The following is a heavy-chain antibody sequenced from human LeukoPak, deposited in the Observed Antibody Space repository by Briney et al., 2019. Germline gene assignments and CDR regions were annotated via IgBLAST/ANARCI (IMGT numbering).Heavy chain of an antibody. CDR2: INPNSGGT. CDR3: ARGLWLQLERLGSLYLDY. V-gene: IGHV1-2*02. CDR1: GYTFTGYY. D-gene: IGHD1-1*01. J-gene: IGHJ4*02. Sequence: ASVKVSCKASGYTFTGYYMHWVRQAPGQGLEWMGWINPNSGGTNYAQKFQGRVTMTRDTSISTAYMELSRLRSDDTAVYYCARGLWLQLERLGSLYLDYWGQGTLVTVSS.